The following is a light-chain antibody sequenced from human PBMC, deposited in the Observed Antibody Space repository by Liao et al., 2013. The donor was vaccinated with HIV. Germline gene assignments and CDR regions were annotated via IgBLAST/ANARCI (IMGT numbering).Light chain of an antibody. V-gene: IGLV3-1*01. CDR2: QDK. CDR3: QAWDDNTAV. CDR1: KLGDKY. J-gene: IGLJ3*02. Sequence: SFELTQPPSVSVSPGQTASIICSGDKLGDKYVSWYQQKPGQSPVLVIYQDKRRPSGIPERFSGSDSGDTATLTISGTQAMDEADYYCQAWDDNTAVFGGGTKLTVL.